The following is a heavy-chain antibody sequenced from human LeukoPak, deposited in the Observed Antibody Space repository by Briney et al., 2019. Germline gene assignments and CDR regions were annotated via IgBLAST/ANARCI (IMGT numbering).Heavy chain of an antibody. CDR1: GFTFSSYG. D-gene: IGHD3-10*01. Sequence: GGSLRLSCAASGFTFSSYGMHWVRQAPGKGLEWVAFIRYDGSNKYYADSVRGRFTISRDNSKNTLYLQMNSLRAEDTAVYYCARITMVRGVIITFHYYYYMDVWGKGTTVTISS. CDR3: ARITMVRGVIITFHYYYYMDV. CDR2: IRYDGSNK. J-gene: IGHJ6*03. V-gene: IGHV3-30*02.